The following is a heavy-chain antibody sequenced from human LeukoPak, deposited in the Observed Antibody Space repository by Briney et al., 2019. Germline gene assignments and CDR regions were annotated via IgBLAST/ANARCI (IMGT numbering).Heavy chain of an antibody. CDR2: ISGSGGNT. J-gene: IGHJ3*02. Sequence: GSLRLSCAASGFTFSSYAMSWVRQAPGKGLEWVSAISGSGGNTYYADSVKGRFTISRDNSKNTLYLQMNSLGAEDTAIYYCAKDRIVVVPLPLTAFDIWGQGTMVTVSS. V-gene: IGHV3-23*01. D-gene: IGHD2-21*01. CDR3: AKDRIVVVPLPLTAFDI. CDR1: GFTFSSYA.